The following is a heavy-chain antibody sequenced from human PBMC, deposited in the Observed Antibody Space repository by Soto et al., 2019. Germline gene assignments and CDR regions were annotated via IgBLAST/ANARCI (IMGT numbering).Heavy chain of an antibody. Sequence: QVQLVQSGAEVKKPGSSVKVSCKASGGTFSSYAISWARQAPGQGLEWMGGIIPIFGTANYAQKFQGRVTITADESTSTAYMELSSLRSEDTAVYYCASMVVVAATPTYYYYYGMDVWGQGTTVTVSS. CDR1: GGTFSSYA. V-gene: IGHV1-69*01. D-gene: IGHD2-15*01. CDR2: IIPIFGTA. CDR3: ASMVVVAATPTYYYYYGMDV. J-gene: IGHJ6*02.